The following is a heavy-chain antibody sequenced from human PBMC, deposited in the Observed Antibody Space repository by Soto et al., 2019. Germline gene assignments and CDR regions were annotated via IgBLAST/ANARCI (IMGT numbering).Heavy chain of an antibody. CDR1: GFTFSSYW. CDR2: INSDGSST. D-gene: IGHD2-21*02. J-gene: IGHJ3*01. CDR3: ARGRGMVVTADISTGGAFDV. Sequence: GGSLRLSCAASGFTFSSYWMHWVRHAPGKGLVWVSRINSDGSSTSYADSVKGRFTISRDNAKNTLYLQMNSLRAGDTAVYYCARGRGMVVTADISTGGAFDVSGQGTMVTVSS. V-gene: IGHV3-74*01.